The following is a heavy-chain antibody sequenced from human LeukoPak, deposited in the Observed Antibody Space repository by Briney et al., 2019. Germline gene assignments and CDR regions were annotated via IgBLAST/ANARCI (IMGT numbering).Heavy chain of an antibody. CDR3: ARVLRYCSGGNCYSGGLGYMDV. J-gene: IGHJ6*03. CDR2: IKQDGSEK. Sequence: GGSLRLSCAASGFTFSSYWMSWARQAPGKGLEWVANIKQDGSEKYYVDSVKGRFTISRDNAKNSLFLQMNSLRAEDTAVYCARVLRYCSGGNCYSGGLGYMDVWGKGTTVTISS. CDR1: GFTFSSYW. D-gene: IGHD2-15*01. V-gene: IGHV3-7*03.